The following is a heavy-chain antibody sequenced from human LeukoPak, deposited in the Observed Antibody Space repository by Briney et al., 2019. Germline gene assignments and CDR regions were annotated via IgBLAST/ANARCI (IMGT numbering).Heavy chain of an antibody. CDR2: VYNSGST. J-gene: IGHJ4*02. Sequence: SETLSLTCTVSGGSISSGGYCWSWIRQPAGKGLEWIGRVYNSGSTNYNPSLKSRVTISIDTSKNQFSLKLTSVTAADTAVYYCARAHGDYSETDYWGQGALVTVSS. D-gene: IGHD4-17*01. CDR1: GGSISSGGYC. V-gene: IGHV4-61*02. CDR3: ARAHGDYSETDY.